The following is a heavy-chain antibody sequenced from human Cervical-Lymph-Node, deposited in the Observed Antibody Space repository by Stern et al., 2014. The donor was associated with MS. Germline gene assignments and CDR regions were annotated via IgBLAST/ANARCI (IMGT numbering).Heavy chain of an antibody. D-gene: IGHD4-11*01. V-gene: IGHV1-2*02. CDR2: ITPATGAT. Sequence: QVQLVQSGTDVKKPGASAKVSCEASGYSFTDYYIHWVRQAPGQGLEWMGCITPATGATPYAQNYEGRVTMTRDTSITTAYMELSRLSSDDTAVYYCARDLADYRYYFDSWGPGTLVTVSS. CDR3: ARDLADYRYYFDS. J-gene: IGHJ4*02. CDR1: GYSFTDYY.